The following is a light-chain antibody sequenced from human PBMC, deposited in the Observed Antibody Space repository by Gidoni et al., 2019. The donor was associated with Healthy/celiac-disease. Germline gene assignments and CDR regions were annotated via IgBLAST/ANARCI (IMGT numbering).Light chain of an antibody. J-gene: IGKJ4*01. CDR1: QSISSY. Sequence: DIQMTQSPSSLSASVGDRVTITCRASQSISSYLNWYQQKPGKAPKLLIYAASSLQSGVPSRFSSSGSGTDFTLTISSLQPEDFATYYCQQSYSTPPGFGGGTKVEIK. V-gene: IGKV1-39*01. CDR3: QQSYSTPPG. CDR2: AAS.